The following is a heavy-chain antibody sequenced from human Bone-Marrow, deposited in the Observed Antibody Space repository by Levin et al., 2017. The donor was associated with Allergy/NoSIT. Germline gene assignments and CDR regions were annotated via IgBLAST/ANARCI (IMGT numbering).Heavy chain of an antibody. V-gene: IGHV5-51*01. D-gene: IGHD3-10*01. Sequence: KTGGSLRLSCKASGYIFINYWIVWVRQMPGKGLEWMGIIYPGDSDTRYNPSFQGQVTISADKSISTAYVHWNNLKASDTAMYYCARLALWFGELKGYFDPWGQGTQVTVSS. CDR1: GYIFINYW. CDR2: IYPGDSDT. J-gene: IGHJ5*02. CDR3: ARLALWFGELKGYFDP.